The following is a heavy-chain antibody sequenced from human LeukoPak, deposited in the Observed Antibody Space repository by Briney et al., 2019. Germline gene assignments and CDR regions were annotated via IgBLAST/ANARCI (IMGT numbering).Heavy chain of an antibody. CDR1: GASISTYY. J-gene: IGHJ4*02. V-gene: IGHV4-59*01. D-gene: IGHD5-12*01. CDR3: ARAGGSWSFDY. CDR2: VHFGGRT. Sequence: PSETLSLTCSVSGASISTYYWSWIRQPPGKGLEWIGYVHFGGRTNYNPSLKSRVTISPDTAKNQFSLKLNSATAADTAVYYCARAGGSWSFDYLGQGTLVTVSS.